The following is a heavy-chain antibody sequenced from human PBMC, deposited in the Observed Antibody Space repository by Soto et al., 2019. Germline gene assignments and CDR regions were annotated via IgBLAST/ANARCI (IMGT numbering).Heavy chain of an antibody. J-gene: IGHJ4*02. V-gene: IGHV4-31*03. D-gene: IGHD3-9*01. CDR3: ASSPDYDILTGPSIGFDY. Sequence: SETLSLTCTVSGGSISSGGYYWSWIRQHPGKGLEWIGYIYYSGSTYYNPSLKSRVTISVDTSKNQFSLKLSSVTAADTAVYYCASSPDYDILTGPSIGFDYWGQGTLVTVSS. CDR2: IYYSGST. CDR1: GGSISSGGYY.